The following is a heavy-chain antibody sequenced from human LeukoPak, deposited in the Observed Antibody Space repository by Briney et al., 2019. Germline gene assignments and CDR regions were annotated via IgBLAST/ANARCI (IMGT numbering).Heavy chain of an antibody. V-gene: IGHV1-18*01. J-gene: IGHJ4*02. CDR3: ARDRPSITVAGTTSSDY. Sequence: ASVKVSCKASGYTFTSYGINWVRQAPGQGLELMGWISAYNGNTKYSQKLQGRVTMTTDTSTSTAYMELRSLRSDDTAVYYCARDRPSITVAGTTSSDYWGQGTLVTVSS. D-gene: IGHD6-19*01. CDR2: ISAYNGNT. CDR1: GYTFTSYG.